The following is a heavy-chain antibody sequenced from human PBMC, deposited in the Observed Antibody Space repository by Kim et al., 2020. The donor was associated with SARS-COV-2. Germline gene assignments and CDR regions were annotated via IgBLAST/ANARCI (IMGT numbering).Heavy chain of an antibody. J-gene: IGHJ5*02. Sequence: GGSLRLSCAASGFTFSSYAMSWVRQAPGKGLEWVSAISGSGGSTYYADSVKGRFTISIDNSKNTLYLQMNSLRAEDTAVYYCAKGGYRWGEYWFDPWGQGTLVTVSS. CDR2: ISGSGGST. CDR1: GFTFSSYA. D-gene: IGHD2-15*01. V-gene: IGHV3-23*01. CDR3: AKGGYRWGEYWFDP.